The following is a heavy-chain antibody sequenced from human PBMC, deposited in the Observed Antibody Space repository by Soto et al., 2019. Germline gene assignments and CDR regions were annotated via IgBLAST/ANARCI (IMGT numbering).Heavy chain of an antibody. J-gene: IGHJ4*02. Sequence: PGGSLRLSCAASGFTFSSYGMHWVRQAPGKGLEWVAVISYDGSNKYYADSVKGRFTISRDNSKNTLYLQMNSLRAEDTAVYYCAKDSPLLAVAGVFDYWGQGTLVTVSS. D-gene: IGHD6-19*01. V-gene: IGHV3-30*18. CDR1: GFTFSSYG. CDR2: ISYDGSNK. CDR3: AKDSPLLAVAGVFDY.